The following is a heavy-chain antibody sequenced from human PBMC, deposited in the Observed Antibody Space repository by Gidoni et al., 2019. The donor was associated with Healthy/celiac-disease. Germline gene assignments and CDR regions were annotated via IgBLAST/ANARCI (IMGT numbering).Heavy chain of an antibody. V-gene: IGHV3-21*01. CDR1: GFTFRSYS. Sequence: EVQLVESGGGLVKPGGSLRRSCAASGFTFRSYSMNWGRQAPGKGLEWCSSISSISSYISYADSVKGRFTISRDNAKNSLYLLMNSLRAEDTAVYYCARAGTYGDSPNWFDPWGQGTLVTVSS. J-gene: IGHJ5*02. D-gene: IGHD4-17*01. CDR2: ISSISSYI. CDR3: ARAGTYGDSPNWFDP.